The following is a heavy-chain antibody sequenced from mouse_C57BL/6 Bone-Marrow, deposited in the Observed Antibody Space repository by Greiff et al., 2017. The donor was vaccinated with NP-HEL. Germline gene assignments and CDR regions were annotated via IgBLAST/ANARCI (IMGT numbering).Heavy chain of an antibody. CDR1: GYTFTSYG. V-gene: IGHV1-81*01. CDR2: IYPRSGNT. Sequence: QVQLQQSGAELARPGASVKLSCKASGYTFTSYGISWVKQRTGQGLEWIGEIYPRSGNTYYNEKFKGKATLTADKSSSTAYMELRSLTSEDSAVYFCARDYYDDEGGAWFAYWGQGTLVTVSA. CDR3: ARDYYDDEGGAWFAY. D-gene: IGHD2-4*01. J-gene: IGHJ3*01.